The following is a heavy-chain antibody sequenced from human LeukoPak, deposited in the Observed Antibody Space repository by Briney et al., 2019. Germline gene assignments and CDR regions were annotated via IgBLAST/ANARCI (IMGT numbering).Heavy chain of an antibody. J-gene: IGHJ4*02. CDR2: IYPGDSDT. Sequence: GESLKISCRGSGYSFTSYWIGWVRQMPGKGLEWMGIIYPGDSDTRYSPSFQGQVTISADKSISTAYLQWSSLKASDTAMYYCARGHSLAVAGYYFDYWGQGTLVTVSS. D-gene: IGHD6-19*01. V-gene: IGHV5-51*01. CDR1: GYSFTSYW. CDR3: ARGHSLAVAGYYFDY.